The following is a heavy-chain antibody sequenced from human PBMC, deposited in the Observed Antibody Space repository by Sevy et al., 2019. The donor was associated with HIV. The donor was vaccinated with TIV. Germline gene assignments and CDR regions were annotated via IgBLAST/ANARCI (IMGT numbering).Heavy chain of an antibody. CDR2: IKSKTDGGTT. CDR1: GFTFSNAW. J-gene: IGHJ6*02. Sequence: GGSLRLSCAASGFTFSNAWMSWVRQAPGKGLEWVGRIKSKTDGGTTDYAAPVKGRFTISRDDSKNTLYLQMNSLKTEDTAVYYCTTGYCSRTSCYNTDDPYYYYGMDVWGQGTTVTVSS. CDR3: TTGYCSRTSCYNTDDPYYYYGMDV. V-gene: IGHV3-15*01. D-gene: IGHD2-2*02.